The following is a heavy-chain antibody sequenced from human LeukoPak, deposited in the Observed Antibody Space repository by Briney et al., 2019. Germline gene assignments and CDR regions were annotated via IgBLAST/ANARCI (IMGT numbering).Heavy chain of an antibody. V-gene: IGHV4-38-2*02. CDR3: ARGFRISNGAGNWFDP. CDR2: IYHSGST. D-gene: IGHD7-27*01. J-gene: IGHJ5*02. CDR1: GYSISSGYY. Sequence: SETLSLTCTVSGYSISSGYYWGWIRQPPGKGLEWIGSIYHSGSTYYNPSLKSRVTISVDTSKNQFSLKLSSVTAADTAVYYCARGFRISNGAGNWFDPWGQGTLVTVS.